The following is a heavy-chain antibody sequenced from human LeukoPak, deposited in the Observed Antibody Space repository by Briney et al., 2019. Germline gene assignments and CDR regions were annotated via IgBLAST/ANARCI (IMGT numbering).Heavy chain of an antibody. J-gene: IGHJ3*02. CDR3: AREKYYYDSSGSKVYAFDI. CDR1: GFTVSSNY. Sequence: PGGSLRLSCAASGFTVSSNYMSWVRQAPGKGLEWVSVIYSGGSTYYADSVKGRFTTSRDNSKNTLYLQMNSLRADDTAVYYCAREKYYYDSSGSKVYAFDIWGQGTMVTVSS. CDR2: IYSGGST. D-gene: IGHD3-22*01. V-gene: IGHV3-53*01.